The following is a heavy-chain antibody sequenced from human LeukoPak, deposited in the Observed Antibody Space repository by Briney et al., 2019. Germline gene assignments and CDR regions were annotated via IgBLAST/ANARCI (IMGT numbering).Heavy chain of an antibody. V-gene: IGHV3-23*01. Sequence: GGSLRLSCAASGLTSSNPAMSWVRQAPGKGLEWVSGTSGSGASTYYADSVKGRFTISRDNSKNTLYLQMNSMRAGDPDAYYCAIWAAFRPLNDWGQGTLVTVSS. D-gene: IGHD2-21*01. CDR3: AIWAAFRPLND. CDR2: TSGSGAST. J-gene: IGHJ4*02. CDR1: GLTSSNPA.